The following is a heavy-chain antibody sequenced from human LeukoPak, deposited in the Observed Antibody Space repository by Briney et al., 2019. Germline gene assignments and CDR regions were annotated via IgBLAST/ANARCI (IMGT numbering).Heavy chain of an antibody. CDR3: AKTDSSGYYYTHFNY. CDR2: ISGSGGST. CDR1: GFTFSSYA. Sequence: GGSLRLSCAASGFTFSSYAMSWVRQAPGKGLEWVSVISGSGGSTYHADSVKGRFTMSRDNSRNTLYVQMNSLRAEDTAVYYCAKTDSSGYYYTHFNYWGQGTLVTVSS. J-gene: IGHJ4*02. D-gene: IGHD3-22*01. V-gene: IGHV3-23*01.